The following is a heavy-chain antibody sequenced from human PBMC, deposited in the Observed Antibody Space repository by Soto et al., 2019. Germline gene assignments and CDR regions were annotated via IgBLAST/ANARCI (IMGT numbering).Heavy chain of an antibody. V-gene: IGHV4-31*03. Sequence: SETLSLTCTVSGGSISSGGYYWSWIRQHPGKGLEWIGYIYYSGSTYYNPSLKSRVTISVDTSKNQFSLKLSSVTAADTAVYYCARDSYYYGSGSYYYPERYYYYGMYVWGKGTTVPVSS. CDR1: GGSISSGGYY. J-gene: IGHJ6*04. CDR3: ARDSYYYGSGSYYYPERYYYYGMYV. CDR2: IYYSGST. D-gene: IGHD3-10*01.